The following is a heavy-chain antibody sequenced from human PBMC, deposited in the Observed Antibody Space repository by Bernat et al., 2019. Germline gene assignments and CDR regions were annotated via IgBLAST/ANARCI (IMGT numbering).Heavy chain of an antibody. V-gene: IGHV1-18*01. CDR2: ISAYNGNT. CDR3: ARGYSSGWFPFDY. D-gene: IGHD6-19*01. Sequence: GAGGGRAGAAVKGSCKAAGYTFTSYGISWVRQAPGQGLEWMGWISAYNGNTNYAQKLQGRVTMTTDTSTSTAYMELRSLRSDDTAVYYCARGYSSGWFPFDYWGQGTLVTVSS. CDR1: GYTFTSYG. J-gene: IGHJ4*02.